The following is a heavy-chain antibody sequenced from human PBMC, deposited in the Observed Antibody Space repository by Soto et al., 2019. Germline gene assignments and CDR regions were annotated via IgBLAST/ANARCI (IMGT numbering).Heavy chain of an antibody. D-gene: IGHD2-2*01. J-gene: IGHJ5*02. V-gene: IGHV4-31*03. CDR1: GGSISSGGYY. Sequence: SETLSLTCTVSGGSISSGGYYWSWIRQHPGKGLEWIGYIYYSGSTNYNPSLKSRVTISVDTSKNQFSLKLSSVTAADTAVYYCARLALGYCSSTSCYVDWFDPWGQGTLVTVSS. CDR3: ARLALGYCSSTSCYVDWFDP. CDR2: IYYSGST.